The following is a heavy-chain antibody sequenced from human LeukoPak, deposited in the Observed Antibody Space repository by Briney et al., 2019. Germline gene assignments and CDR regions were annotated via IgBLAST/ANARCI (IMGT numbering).Heavy chain of an antibody. Sequence: PSETLSLTRAVYGGSFSGYYWSWIRQPPGKGLEWIGSIYYSGSTYYNPSLKSRVAVSVETSKNQFSLKLSSVTAADTAMYYCAGRYSYAQDYWGQGTLVTVSS. V-gene: IGHV4-34*01. J-gene: IGHJ4*02. CDR2: IYYSGST. D-gene: IGHD5-18*01. CDR3: AGRYSYAQDY. CDR1: GGSFSGYY.